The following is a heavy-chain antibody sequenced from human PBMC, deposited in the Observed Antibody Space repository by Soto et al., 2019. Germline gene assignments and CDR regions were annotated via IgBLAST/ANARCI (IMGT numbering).Heavy chain of an antibody. D-gene: IGHD3-3*01. V-gene: IGHV1-2*04. CDR3: ARESGITIFGDFYGMDV. CDR2: INPNSGGT. Sequence: GASVKVSCKASGYTFTGYYMHWVRQAPGQGLEWMGWINPNSGGTNYAQKFQGWVTMTRDTSISTAYMELSRLRSDDTAVYYCARESGITIFGDFYGMDVWGQGTTVTVS. J-gene: IGHJ6*02. CDR1: GYTFTGYY.